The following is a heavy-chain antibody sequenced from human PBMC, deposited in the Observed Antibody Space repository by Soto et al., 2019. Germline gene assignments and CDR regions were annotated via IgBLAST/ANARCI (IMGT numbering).Heavy chain of an antibody. CDR3: AKDRFYGSGSYTVFDY. D-gene: IGHD3-10*01. Sequence: GGSLRLSCAASGFTFHNYAMSWVRQAPGKGLEWASAISGSGGSTYYADSVKGRFTISRDNSKNTLYLQMNSLRAEDTAVYYCAKDRFYGSGSYTVFDYWGQGTLVTVSS. J-gene: IGHJ4*02. V-gene: IGHV3-23*01. CDR1: GFTFHNYA. CDR2: ISGSGGST.